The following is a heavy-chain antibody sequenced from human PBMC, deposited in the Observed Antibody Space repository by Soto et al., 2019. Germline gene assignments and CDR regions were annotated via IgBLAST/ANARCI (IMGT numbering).Heavy chain of an antibody. CDR2: IRSKANSYAT. V-gene: IGHV3-73*01. D-gene: IGHD3-10*01. J-gene: IGHJ6*03. CDR1: GFTFSGSA. Sequence: EVQLVESGGGLVQPGGSLKLSCAASGFTFSGSAMHWVRQASGKGLEWVGRIRSKANSYATAYAASVKGRFTISRDDSKNTAYLKMNSLKTEDTAVYYCTIEGGAYGSGSYYYYYYMDVWGKGTTVTVSS. CDR3: TIEGGAYGSGSYYYYYYMDV.